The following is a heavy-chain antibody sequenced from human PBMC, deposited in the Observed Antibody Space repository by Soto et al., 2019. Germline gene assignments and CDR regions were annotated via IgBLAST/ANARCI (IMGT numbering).Heavy chain of an antibody. CDR1: GRTFSSYA. CDR2: IIPIFGTA. J-gene: IGHJ4*02. Sequence: QVQLVQSGAEVKKPGSSVKVSCKASGRTFSSYAISWVRQAPGQGLEWMGRIIPIFGTANYAQKFQGRVTITAAESTSTDYMELSSLRSEDTAVYYCARAGIAVAGNVEFDYWGQGTLVTVSS. CDR3: ARAGIAVAGNVEFDY. D-gene: IGHD6-19*01. V-gene: IGHV1-69*18.